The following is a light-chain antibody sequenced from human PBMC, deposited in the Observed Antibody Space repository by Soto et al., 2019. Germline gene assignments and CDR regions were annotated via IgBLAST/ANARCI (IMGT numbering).Light chain of an antibody. Sequence: DIVMTQSPDSLAVSLGERATINCKSSQSLLYSSNNKKYLAWYQQKPGQPPKLLIYWASTRESGVPDRFSGSESGIQFTLTTSSLQAADVAVYYCQQYYSNPLTFGGGTKVEIK. V-gene: IGKV4-1*01. CDR3: QQYYSNPLT. CDR2: WAS. CDR1: QSLLYSSNNKKY. J-gene: IGKJ4*01.